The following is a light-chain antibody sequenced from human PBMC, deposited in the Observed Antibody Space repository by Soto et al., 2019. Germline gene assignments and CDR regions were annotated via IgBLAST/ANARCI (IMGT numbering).Light chain of an antibody. CDR2: TAS. Sequence: DIQMTQSPSSVSASVGDRVTITCRASQGVSTWLAWYQQKPGKAPSLLIYTASSLQSGVPSRFSGSGSGTDFTLTINGLQPEDFATYYCQQAASFPITFGQGTRLEIK. J-gene: IGKJ5*01. CDR1: QGVSTW. CDR3: QQAASFPIT. V-gene: IGKV1-12*01.